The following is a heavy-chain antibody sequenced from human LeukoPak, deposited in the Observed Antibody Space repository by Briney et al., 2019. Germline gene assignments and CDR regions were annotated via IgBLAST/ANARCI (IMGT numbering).Heavy chain of an antibody. V-gene: IGHV4-34*01. D-gene: IGHD6-13*01. J-gene: IGHJ4*02. CDR2: INHSGNT. CDR1: GGSFSGYY. Sequence: SETLSLTCAVYGGSFSGYYWSWIRQPPGKGLEWIGEINHSGNTNYNPSLKSRVPISVDTSKNQFSLKLSSVTAADTAVYYCARGGSSSWRKNYFDYWGQGTLVTVSS. CDR3: ARGGSSSWRKNYFDY.